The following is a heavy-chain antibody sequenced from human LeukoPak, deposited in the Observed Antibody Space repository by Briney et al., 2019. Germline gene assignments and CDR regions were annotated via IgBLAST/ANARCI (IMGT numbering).Heavy chain of an antibody. CDR2: TSGYNGNT. CDR3: ARETEMATIGFDY. D-gene: IGHD5-24*01. Sequence: ASVKVSCKASNNTLSNNGITWVRQAPGQGLEWMGWTSGYNGNTNYAQKLQGRVTMTTDTSTSTAYMELRSLRSDDTAVYYCARETEMATIGFDYWGQGTLVTVSS. J-gene: IGHJ4*02. CDR1: NNTLSNNG. V-gene: IGHV1-18*01.